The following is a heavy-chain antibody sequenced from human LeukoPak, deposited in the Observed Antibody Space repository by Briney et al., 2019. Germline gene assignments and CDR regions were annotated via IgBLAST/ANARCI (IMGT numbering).Heavy chain of an antibody. CDR1: GFSFSTYG. V-gene: IGHV3-33*01. CDR3: ASGSSGSSSWSIAY. CDR2: IWYDGSNK. D-gene: IGHD6-6*01. Sequence: PGGSLRLSCAASGFSFSTYGMHWARQAPGKGLEWVAVIWYDGSNKYYTDSVKGRFTISRDNSKSTLSLQMNSLRVEDTAVYYCASGSSGSSSWSIAYWGQGTLVTVSS. J-gene: IGHJ4*02.